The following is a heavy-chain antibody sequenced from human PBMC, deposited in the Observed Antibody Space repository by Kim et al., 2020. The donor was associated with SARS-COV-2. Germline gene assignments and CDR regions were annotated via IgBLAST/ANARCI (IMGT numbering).Heavy chain of an antibody. CDR2: ISYDGSNK. J-gene: IGHJ4*02. V-gene: IGHV3-30-3*02. CDR3: AKPGTETGSDFDY. Sequence: GGSLRLSCAASGFTFSSYAMHWVRQAPGKGLEWVAVISYDGSNKYYADSVKGRFTISRDNSKNTLYLQMNSLRAEDTAVYYCAKPGTETGSDFDYWGQGTLVTVSS. CDR1: GFTFSSYA. D-gene: IGHD3-10*01.